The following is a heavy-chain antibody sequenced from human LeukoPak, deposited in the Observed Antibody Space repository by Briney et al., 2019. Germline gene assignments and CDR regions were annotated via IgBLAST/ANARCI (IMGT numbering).Heavy chain of an antibody. Sequence: RPGGSLRLSCAASGFTFSSYSMTWVRQAPGKGLEWVSSISSSSSYIYYADSVKGRFTISRDNAKNSLYLQMNSLRAEDTAVYYCASDRPQGVAAAGMGPYYYYGMDVWGQGTTVTVSS. CDR2: ISSSSSYI. J-gene: IGHJ6*02. D-gene: IGHD6-13*01. CDR1: GFTFSSYS. V-gene: IGHV3-21*01. CDR3: ASDRPQGVAAAGMGPYYYYGMDV.